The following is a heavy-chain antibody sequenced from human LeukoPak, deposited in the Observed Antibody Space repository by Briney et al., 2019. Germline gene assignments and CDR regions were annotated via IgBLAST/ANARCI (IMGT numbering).Heavy chain of an antibody. D-gene: IGHD6-13*01. Sequence: PGGSLRLSCAASGFTFSSYAMHWVRQAPGKGLEYVSGISSNGGSTYYANSVKGRVTISRDNSKNTLYLQMGSLRAEDMAVYYCARDMGKSIAAADIDYWGQGTLVTVSS. CDR2: ISSNGGST. J-gene: IGHJ4*02. V-gene: IGHV3-64*01. CDR3: ARDMGKSIAAADIDY. CDR1: GFTFSSYA.